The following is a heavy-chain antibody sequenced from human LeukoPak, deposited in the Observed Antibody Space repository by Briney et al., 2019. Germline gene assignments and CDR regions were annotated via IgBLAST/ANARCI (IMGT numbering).Heavy chain of an antibody. V-gene: IGHV4-59*01. CDR1: GGSISSYY. CDR3: ARGEGGDYGFDY. D-gene: IGHD4-17*01. Sequence: SETLSLTCTVSGGSISSYYWSWIRQPPGKGLEWIGYIYYSGSTNYNPSLKSRVTISVDTSKNQFSLKLSSVTAADTAVYYCARGEGGDYGFDYWGQGTLVTVSS. J-gene: IGHJ4*02. CDR2: IYYSGST.